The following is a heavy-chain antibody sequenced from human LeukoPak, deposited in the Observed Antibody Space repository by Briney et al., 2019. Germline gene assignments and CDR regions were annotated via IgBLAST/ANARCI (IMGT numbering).Heavy chain of an antibody. D-gene: IGHD3-9*01. CDR1: GYTLTGYY. Sequence: ASVKVSCKASGYTLTGYYMHWVRQAPGQGLEWMGRINPNSGGTNYAQKFQGRVTMTRDTSISTAYMELSRLRSDDTAVYYCARDSEAPRYFDWLTPRGYYYMDVWGKGTTVTVSS. J-gene: IGHJ6*03. CDR3: ARDSEAPRYFDWLTPRGYYYMDV. V-gene: IGHV1-2*06. CDR2: INPNSGGT.